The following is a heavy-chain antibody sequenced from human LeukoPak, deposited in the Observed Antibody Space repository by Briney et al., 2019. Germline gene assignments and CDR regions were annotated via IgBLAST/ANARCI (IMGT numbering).Heavy chain of an antibody. Sequence: SVKVSCKXSGGTFSSYAISWVRQAPGQGLEWMGRIIPIFGTANYAQKFQGRVTITTDESTSTAYMELSSLRSEDTAVYYCARAPISDSSGYLFYWGQGTLVTVSS. CDR1: GGTFSSYA. D-gene: IGHD3-22*01. CDR3: ARAPISDSSGYLFY. V-gene: IGHV1-69*05. CDR2: IIPIFGTA. J-gene: IGHJ4*02.